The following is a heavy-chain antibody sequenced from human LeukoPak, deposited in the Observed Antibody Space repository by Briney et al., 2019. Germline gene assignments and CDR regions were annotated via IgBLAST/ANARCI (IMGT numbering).Heavy chain of an antibody. CDR1: GFTFNSYG. CDR3: AKGSGWEASYFYYYMDV. CDR2: IRYDGSSK. Sequence: GGSLRLSCAASGFTFNSYGIHWVRQAPGKGLGWVAFIRYDGSSKYYVDSVKGRFTISRDNSKNTLYLQMNSLRAEDTAVYFCAKGSGWEASYFYYYMDVWGKGTTVTISS. V-gene: IGHV3-30*02. J-gene: IGHJ6*03. D-gene: IGHD1-26*01.